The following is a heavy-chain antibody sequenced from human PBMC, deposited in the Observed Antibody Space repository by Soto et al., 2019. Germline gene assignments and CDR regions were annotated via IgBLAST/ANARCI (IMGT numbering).Heavy chain of an antibody. Sequence: PGESLKISCKGSGYSFTSYWIGWVRQMPGKGLEWMGIIYPGDSDTRYSPSFQGQVTISADKSISTAYLQWSSLKASDTAMYYCARFLLTAWNVHDAIDFWGPGTMVTL. CDR1: GYSFTSYW. CDR3: ARFLLTAWNVHDAIDF. CDR2: IYPGDSDT. J-gene: IGHJ3*01. V-gene: IGHV5-51*01. D-gene: IGHD3-9*01.